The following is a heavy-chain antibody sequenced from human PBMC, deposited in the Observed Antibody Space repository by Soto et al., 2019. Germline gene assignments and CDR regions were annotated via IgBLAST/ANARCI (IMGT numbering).Heavy chain of an antibody. CDR3: AKATSGGVYYYYGMDV. Sequence: EVQLLESGGGLVQPGGSLRLSCAASGFTFSSYAMSWVRQAPGKGLEWVSAISGSGGSTYYADSVKGRFTISRDNSKNTLYLQMNSLRAEDTALYYCAKATSGGVYYYYGMDVWGQGTTVTVSS. D-gene: IGHD3-16*01. CDR1: GFTFSSYA. V-gene: IGHV3-23*01. J-gene: IGHJ6*02. CDR2: ISGSGGST.